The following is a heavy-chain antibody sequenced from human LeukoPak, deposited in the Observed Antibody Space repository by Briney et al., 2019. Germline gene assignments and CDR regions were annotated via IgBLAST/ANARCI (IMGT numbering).Heavy chain of an antibody. J-gene: IGHJ6*02. V-gene: IGHV3-48*03. Sequence: GGSLRLSCAASGFTFSSYEMNWVRQAPGKGLEWVSYISSSGSTIYYADSVKGRFTISRDNAKNSLYLQMNSLRAEDTAVYYCARFGPRHHLGSYGMDVWGQGTTVTVSS. CDR2: ISSSGSTI. CDR1: GFTFSSYE. CDR3: ARFGPRHHLGSYGMDV. D-gene: IGHD1-14*01.